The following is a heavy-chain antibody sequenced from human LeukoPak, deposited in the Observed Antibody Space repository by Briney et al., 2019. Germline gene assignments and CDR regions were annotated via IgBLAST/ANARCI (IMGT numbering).Heavy chain of an antibody. CDR1: GFTFNSYA. Sequence: PGGSLRLSCSASGFTFNSYAMHWVRQAPGKGLDYVSAISNIGGTTYYADSVKDRFIISRDSSKNTLYLQMSSLRAEDTAVYYCASANSSSWPHEYDYWGQGTLVTVSS. CDR3: ASANSSSWPHEYDY. CDR2: ISNIGGTT. J-gene: IGHJ4*02. V-gene: IGHV3-64D*09. D-gene: IGHD6-13*01.